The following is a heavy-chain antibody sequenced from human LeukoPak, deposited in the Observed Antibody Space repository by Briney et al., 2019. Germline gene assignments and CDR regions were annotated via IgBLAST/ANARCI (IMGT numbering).Heavy chain of an antibody. Sequence: SETLSLTCTVSGGSISSSSYYWGWIRQPPGKGLEWIGSIYYSGSTYYNPSLKSRVTISVDTSKNQFSLKLSSVTAADTAVYYCASFPGGFGFDYWGQGTLVTVSS. V-gene: IGHV4-39*01. D-gene: IGHD3-10*01. CDR3: ASFPGGFGFDY. CDR2: IYYSGST. J-gene: IGHJ4*02. CDR1: GGSISSSSYY.